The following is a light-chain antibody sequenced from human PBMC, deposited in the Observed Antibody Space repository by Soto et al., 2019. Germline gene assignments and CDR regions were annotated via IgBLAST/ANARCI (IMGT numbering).Light chain of an antibody. CDR2: DVS. Sequence: QSVLTQPASVSGSPGQSITISCTGTSSDVGGYNYVSWYQQHPGKAPKLMIYDVSNRPSGVSNRFSGSKSGNTASLTISGLQAEDEADYHCSSYASSSTPCVFGTGTKLTVL. J-gene: IGLJ1*01. V-gene: IGLV2-14*01. CDR3: SSYASSSTPCV. CDR1: SSDVGGYNY.